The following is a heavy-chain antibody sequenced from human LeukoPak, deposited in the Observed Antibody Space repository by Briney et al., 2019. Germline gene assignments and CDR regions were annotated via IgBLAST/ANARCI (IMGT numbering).Heavy chain of an antibody. D-gene: IGHD2-15*01. Sequence: GGSLRLSCEASGFTFSGYAMSWVRQAPGKGLEWVSSIIAFGARTYYADSVKGRFTISRDNSKNTLYLQMNSLRAEDTALYYCAKVALGYCSGSSCYYFDYGGQGTLVTVSS. CDR2: IIAFGART. CDR3: AKVALGYCSGSSCYYFDY. V-gene: IGHV3-23*01. CDR1: GFTFSGYA. J-gene: IGHJ4*02.